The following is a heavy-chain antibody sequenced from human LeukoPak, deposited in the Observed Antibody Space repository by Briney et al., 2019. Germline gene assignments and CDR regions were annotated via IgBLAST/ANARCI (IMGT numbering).Heavy chain of an antibody. J-gene: IGHJ4*02. CDR1: GFTFSTDA. Sequence: GGSLRLSCAASGFTFSTDAMTWVRQAPGKGLQWVSAISWSGGDTYYEDSVKGRFTISRDNAKNSLYLQMNSLRAEDTAVYYCGRRNDAFDYWGQGTLVTVSS. CDR3: GRRNDAFDY. V-gene: IGHV3-23*01. D-gene: IGHD1-1*01. CDR2: ISWSGGDT.